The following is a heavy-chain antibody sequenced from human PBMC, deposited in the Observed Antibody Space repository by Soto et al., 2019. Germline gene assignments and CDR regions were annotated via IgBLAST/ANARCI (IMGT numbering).Heavy chain of an antibody. V-gene: IGHV5-51*01. CDR1: GFTFAIYW. J-gene: IGHJ6*02. CDR2: IYPRDSDS. CDR3: ARGSPSADLPYYYGMDV. Sequence: PGESLKISCKGSGFTFAIYWIGWVRQVPGKGLEWMGIIYPRDSDSTYSPSFQGQVTISADKPISTAYLQWSSLQASDTAVYYCARGSPSADLPYYYGMDVWGQGTKVTVSS. D-gene: IGHD2-15*01.